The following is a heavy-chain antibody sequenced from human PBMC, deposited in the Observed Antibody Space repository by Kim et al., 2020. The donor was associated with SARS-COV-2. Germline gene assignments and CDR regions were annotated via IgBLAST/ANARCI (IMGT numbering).Heavy chain of an antibody. J-gene: IGHJ4*02. V-gene: IGHV1-8*01. Sequence: ASVKVSCKTSGYTFTSYDINWARQATGQGLEWMGWMNPNSGDTGYAQKLQGRVIMTRNTSMSTAYMELSSLRSEDTAVYYCARLSYGSGVRAFDYWGQGTLVTVSS. CDR2: MNPNSGDT. D-gene: IGHD3-10*01. CDR1: GYTFTSYD. CDR3: ARLSYGSGVRAFDY.